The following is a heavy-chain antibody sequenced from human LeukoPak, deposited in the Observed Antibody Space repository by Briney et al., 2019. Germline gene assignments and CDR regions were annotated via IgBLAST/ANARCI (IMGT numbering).Heavy chain of an antibody. D-gene: IGHD3-10*01. CDR1: GFTFGDYA. J-gene: IGHJ6*03. CDR2: IGSKAYGGTT. Sequence: PGRSLRLSCTASGFTFGDYAMGWFRQAPGKGLEWVGFIGSKAYGGTTEYAASVKGRFTISRDDSKSIAYLQMNSLKTEDTAVYYCTRDVRHYGSGRMVPTTFYYYYYMDVWGKGTTVTVSS. CDR3: TRDVRHYGSGRMVPTTFYYYYYMDV. V-gene: IGHV3-49*03.